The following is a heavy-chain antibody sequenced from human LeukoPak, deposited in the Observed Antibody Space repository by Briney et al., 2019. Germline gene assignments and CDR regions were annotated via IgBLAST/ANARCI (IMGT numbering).Heavy chain of an antibody. D-gene: IGHD5-18*01. J-gene: IGHJ4*02. CDR1: SGSISTSNYY. V-gene: IGHV4-39*07. CDR2: IFYSGRT. CDR3: ARGVDTAMLYYFDY. Sequence: KASETLSLTCTVSSGSISTSNYYWGWVRQPPGKALEWIGNIFYSGRTYYSPSLQSRVNISLGMSRNQFSLKLSSVTAADTAVYYCARGVDTAMLYYFDYWGQGTLVTVSS.